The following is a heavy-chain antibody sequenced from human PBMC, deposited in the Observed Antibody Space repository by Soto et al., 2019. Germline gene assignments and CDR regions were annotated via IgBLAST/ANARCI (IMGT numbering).Heavy chain of an antibody. D-gene: IGHD3-9*01. CDR2: IKSKTDGGTT. CDR3: TTGDILTDYYFAS. CDR1: GFTFSNAW. Sequence: EVQLVESGGGLVKPGGSLRLSCAASGFTFSNAWMSWVRQAPGKGLEWVGRIKSKTDGGTTDYAAPVKGRFTISRDDSKTTLYLKMTSLKPEDTAVYYCTTGDILTDYYFASWAREPWSPSPQ. J-gene: IGHJ4*02. V-gene: IGHV3-15*01.